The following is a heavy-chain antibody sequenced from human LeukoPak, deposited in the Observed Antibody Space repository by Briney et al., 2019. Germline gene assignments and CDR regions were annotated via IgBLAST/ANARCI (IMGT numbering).Heavy chain of an antibody. CDR3: ARLVVAAGIAYYDY. J-gene: IGHJ4*02. D-gene: IGHD1-14*01. CDR2: LRGDGSFT. CDR1: GFTFSSSW. V-gene: IGHV3-74*01. Sequence: PGGSLRLSCAASGFTFSSSWMHWVRPAPGKGLVWVSRLRGDGSFTNYADPVKGRFTISRDNSKNTLYLQMNSLRAEDTALYYCARLVVAAGIAYYDYWGQGTLVTVSS.